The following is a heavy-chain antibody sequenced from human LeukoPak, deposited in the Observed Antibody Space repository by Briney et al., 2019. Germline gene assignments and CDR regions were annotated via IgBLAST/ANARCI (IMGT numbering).Heavy chain of an antibody. CDR3: ARGRRGISVAGTTPEYFQH. CDR1: GYTFISYG. D-gene: IGHD6-19*01. CDR2: ISAYNGYT. J-gene: IGHJ1*01. V-gene: IGHV1-18*01. Sequence: ASVKVSCKASGYTFISYGISWVRQAPGQGLEWMGWISAYNGYTNYAQKLQGRVTMTTDSSTNTAYMELRSLRSDDTAVYYCARGRRGISVAGTTPEYFQHWGQGTLVTVSS.